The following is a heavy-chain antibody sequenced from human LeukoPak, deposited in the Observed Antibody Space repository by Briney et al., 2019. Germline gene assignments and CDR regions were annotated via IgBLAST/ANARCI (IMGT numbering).Heavy chain of an antibody. D-gene: IGHD6-6*01. J-gene: IGHJ6*02. V-gene: IGHV3-30-3*01. Sequence: NPGGSLRLSCAASGFTFSTYAIHWVRQAPGKGLESVALMSHDGSTKYYTDSVKGRFTISRDNAKNTLYLQMNSLRGEDTAVYYCARDYSRSSYYYYGLDVWGQGTTVTVSS. CDR3: ARDYSRSSYYYYGLDV. CDR1: GFTFSTYA. CDR2: MSHDGSTK.